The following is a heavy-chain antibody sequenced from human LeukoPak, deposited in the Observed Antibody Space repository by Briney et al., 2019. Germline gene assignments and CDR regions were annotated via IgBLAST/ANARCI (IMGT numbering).Heavy chain of an antibody. CDR2: ISGSGGST. CDR3: AKDPTFVWRYCSGGSCSSDY. D-gene: IGHD2-15*01. CDR1: GFTFSSYA. Sequence: GGSLRLSCAASGFTFSSYAMSWVRQAPGKGLEWVSAISGSGGSTYYADSVKGRFTISRDNSKNTLYLQMNSLRAEDTAVYYCAKDPTFVWRYCSGGSCSSDYWGQGTLVTVSS. V-gene: IGHV3-23*01. J-gene: IGHJ4*02.